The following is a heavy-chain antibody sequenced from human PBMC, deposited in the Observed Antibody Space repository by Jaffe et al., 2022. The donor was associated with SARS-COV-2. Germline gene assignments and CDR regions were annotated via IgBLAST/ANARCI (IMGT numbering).Heavy chain of an antibody. J-gene: IGHJ4*02. D-gene: IGHD3-9*01. Sequence: QLQLHLSGPGLVKPPATLSLTCNVSGGSISGTNYYWVWIRQPPGKGLEWIGSINYSGSTYANPSLKSRVAISVDTSKNLFSLRLDSVTAADTAVYYCARHGRTFDWYIDHWGQGTLVTVSS. V-gene: IGHV4-39*01. CDR3: ARHGRTFDWYIDH. CDR2: INYSGST. CDR1: GGSISGTNYY.